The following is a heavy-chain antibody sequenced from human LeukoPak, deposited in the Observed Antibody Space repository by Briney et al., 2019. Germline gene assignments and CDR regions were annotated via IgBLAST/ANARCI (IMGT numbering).Heavy chain of an antibody. D-gene: IGHD6-19*01. CDR1: GGSITSYY. V-gene: IGHV4-59*01. Sequence: SSETLSLTCSVSGGSITSYYWSWIRQPPGKGLEWIGYIYYTGSTRSTNYNPSLKSRVTISEDTSENQFSLSLSSVTAADTAVYFCARKHSSGWLFDYWGQGALVTVSS. J-gene: IGHJ4*02. CDR3: ARKHSSGWLFDY. CDR2: IYYTGSTRST.